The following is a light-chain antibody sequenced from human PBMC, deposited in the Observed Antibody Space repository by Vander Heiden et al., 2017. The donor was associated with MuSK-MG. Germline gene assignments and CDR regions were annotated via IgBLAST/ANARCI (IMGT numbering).Light chain of an antibody. V-gene: IGKV3-15*01. CDR2: DAS. J-gene: IGKJ5*01. CDR1: QRINTN. Sequence: EIVMTQSPATLSVSPGERATLSCRASQRINTNLAWYQQKPGQALRVLIYDASTRATGVPARFSGSGSGTEFTLTISSLQSEDFAIYSCQQYNTWPDTFGQGTRLEMK. CDR3: QQYNTWPDT.